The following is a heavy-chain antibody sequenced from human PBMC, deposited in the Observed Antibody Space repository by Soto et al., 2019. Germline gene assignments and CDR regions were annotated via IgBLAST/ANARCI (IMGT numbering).Heavy chain of an antibody. D-gene: IGHD2-21*01. J-gene: IGHJ6*02. Sequence: SVKVSCKAPGGTFSSYAISWVRQAPGQGLEWMGGIIPIFGTANYAQKFQGRVTITADESTSTAYMELSSLRSEDTAVYYCARDPAINQMWSSIRPYYYGMDVWGQGTTVTVSS. CDR2: IIPIFGTA. CDR1: GGTFSSYA. V-gene: IGHV1-69*13. CDR3: ARDPAINQMWSSIRPYYYGMDV.